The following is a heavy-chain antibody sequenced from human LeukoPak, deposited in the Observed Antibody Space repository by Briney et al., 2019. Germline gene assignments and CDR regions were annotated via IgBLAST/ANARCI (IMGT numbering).Heavy chain of an antibody. J-gene: IGHJ4*02. Sequence: AGGSLRLSCAASGFTFSDYYMSWIRQAPGKGLEWVSYISSSGSTIYYADSVKGRFTISRDNAKNSLYLQMNSLRAEDTAVYYCARPGPRGEDYLDYWGQGTLVTVSS. V-gene: IGHV3-11*01. CDR2: ISSSGSTI. CDR1: GFTFSDYY. D-gene: IGHD1-1*01. CDR3: ARPGPRGEDYLDY.